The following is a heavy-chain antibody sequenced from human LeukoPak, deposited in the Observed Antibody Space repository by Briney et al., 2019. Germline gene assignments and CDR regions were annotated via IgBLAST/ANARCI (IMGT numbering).Heavy chain of an antibody. Sequence: PSETLSLTCAVYGGSFSGYYWSWIRQPPGKGLEWIGEINHSGSTNYNPSLKSRVTISVDTSKNQFSLKPSSVTAADTAVYYCAGGGMTIFGVVIGRAFDYWGQGTLVTVSS. CDR2: INHSGST. CDR3: AGGGMTIFGVVIGRAFDY. V-gene: IGHV4-34*01. CDR1: GGSFSGYY. J-gene: IGHJ4*02. D-gene: IGHD3-3*01.